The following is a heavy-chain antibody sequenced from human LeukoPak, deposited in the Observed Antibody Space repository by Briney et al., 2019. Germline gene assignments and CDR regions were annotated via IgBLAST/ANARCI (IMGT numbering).Heavy chain of an antibody. CDR1: GFTFSSYA. Sequence: GGSLRLSCAASGFTFSSYAMSWVRQAPGKGLEWVSAISGSGGSTYYADSVKGRFTISRDNSKNTLYLQMNSLRAEDTAVYYFAKGGPIAAADTRDYYYDSSGYDPDYWGQGTLVTVSS. V-gene: IGHV3-23*01. J-gene: IGHJ4*02. CDR3: AKGGPIAAADTRDYYYDSSGYDPDY. CDR2: ISGSGGST. D-gene: IGHD3-22*01.